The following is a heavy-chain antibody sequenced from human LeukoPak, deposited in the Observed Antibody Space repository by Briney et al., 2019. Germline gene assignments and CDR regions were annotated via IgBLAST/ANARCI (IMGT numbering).Heavy chain of an antibody. CDR2: IKSDGTST. CDR3: AKGPLLWD. Sequence: GGSLRLSCAASGFTFSSYWMHWVRQAPGKGLVWVSRIKSDGTSTSYADSVKGRFTVSRDIAKNTLYLQMNSLRAEDTAVYYCAKGPLLWDWGQGTLVTVSS. V-gene: IGHV3-74*01. J-gene: IGHJ4*02. D-gene: IGHD2/OR15-2a*01. CDR1: GFTFSSYW.